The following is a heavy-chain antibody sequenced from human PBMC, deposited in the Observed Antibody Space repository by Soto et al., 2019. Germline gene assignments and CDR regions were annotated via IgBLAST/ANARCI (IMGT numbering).Heavy chain of an antibody. CDR3: ARQWDSYDSSGRLDD. CDR1: GFMFSDSP. Sequence: GGALRLSCVVSGFMFSDSPMHWVRQASGKGLEWVGRIRSKVNSYGTAYAASVKGRFTVSRDDSKNTAYLQVDGLKIEDTAMYYCARQWDSYDSSGRLDDWGQGT. D-gene: IGHD3-22*01. V-gene: IGHV3-73*01. J-gene: IGHJ4*02. CDR2: IRSKVNSYGT.